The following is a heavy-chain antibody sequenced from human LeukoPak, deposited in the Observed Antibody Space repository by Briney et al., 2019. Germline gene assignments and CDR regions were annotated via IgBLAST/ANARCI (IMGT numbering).Heavy chain of an antibody. CDR3: AKGPDFDY. CDR2: IPYDGSNK. Sequence: PGRSLRLSCAASGFTFSSYGMHWVRQAPGKGLEWVAVIPYDGSNKYYADSVKGRFTISRDNSKNTLYLQMNSLRAEDTAVYYCAKGPDFDYWGQGTLVTVSS. J-gene: IGHJ4*02. CDR1: GFTFSSYG. V-gene: IGHV3-30*18.